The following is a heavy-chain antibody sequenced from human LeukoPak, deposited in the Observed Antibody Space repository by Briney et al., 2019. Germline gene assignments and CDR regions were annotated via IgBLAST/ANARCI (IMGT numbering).Heavy chain of an antibody. Sequence: ASVKVSCKASGYTFTGYYMHWVRQAPGQGLEWMAWINPNSGGTNYAQKFQGRVTMTRDTSISTAYMELSRLRSDDTAVYYCARGIAAAGARFDYWGQGTLVTVSS. CDR1: GYTFTGYY. V-gene: IGHV1-2*02. CDR2: INPNSGGT. CDR3: ARGIAAAGARFDY. J-gene: IGHJ4*02. D-gene: IGHD6-13*01.